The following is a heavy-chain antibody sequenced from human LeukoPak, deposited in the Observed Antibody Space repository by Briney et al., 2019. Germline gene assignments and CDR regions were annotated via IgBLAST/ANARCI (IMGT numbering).Heavy chain of an antibody. J-gene: IGHJ4*02. V-gene: IGHV3-48*01. CDR1: GFTFSGYS. Sequence: PGGSLRLSCAASGFTFSGYSMNWVRQAPGKGLEWVSYISSRRSTVYYADSVKGRFTISRDNAKNSLYLQMNSLRAEDTAVYYCARGGSGWYESFDYWGQGTLVTVSS. D-gene: IGHD6-19*01. CDR2: ISSRRSTV. CDR3: ARGGSGWYESFDY.